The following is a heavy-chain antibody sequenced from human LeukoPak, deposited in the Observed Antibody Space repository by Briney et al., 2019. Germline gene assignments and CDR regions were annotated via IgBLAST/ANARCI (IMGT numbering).Heavy chain of an antibody. J-gene: IGHJ4*02. V-gene: IGHV5-51*01. D-gene: IGHD1-1*01. CDR3: ARLQGVRTQPRFDY. CDR2: IYPGDSDT. Sequence: GESLKISCTGSGYRFTDYWIGWVRQMPGKGLEWMGVIYPGDSDTRYSPSFQGQVTISADKSLSTAYLQWSSLKASDTAMYYCARLQGVRTQPRFDYWGQGTLVTVSS. CDR1: GYRFTDYW.